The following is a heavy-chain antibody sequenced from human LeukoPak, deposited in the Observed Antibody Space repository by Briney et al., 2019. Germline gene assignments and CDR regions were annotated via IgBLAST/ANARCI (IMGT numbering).Heavy chain of an antibody. J-gene: IGHJ4*02. CDR2: ISSNGGST. D-gene: IGHD3-22*01. V-gene: IGHV3-64*01. Sequence: PGGSLRLSCAASGFTFSSYAMHWVRQAPGKGLEYVSAISSNGGSTYYANSVKGRFTISRDNSKNTLYLQMGSLRAEDMAVYYCARDRLTYYYDSSGLLDYWGQGTLVTVSS. CDR3: ARDRLTYYYDSSGLLDY. CDR1: GFTFSSYA.